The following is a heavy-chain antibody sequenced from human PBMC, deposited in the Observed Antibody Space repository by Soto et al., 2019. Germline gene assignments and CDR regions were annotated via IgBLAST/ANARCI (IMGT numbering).Heavy chain of an antibody. CDR3: ARASRFYGLDC. V-gene: IGHV1-18*01. CDR1: GYTFTSFG. J-gene: IGHJ6*02. Sequence: QVQLVQSGAEVKKPGASVKVSCKASGYTFTSFGISWVRQAPGQGLEWMGWINAYNVYNGNTNYAQNLQGRVTMTTDTSTITAYIELRSLRSDDTAVYYCARASRFYGLDCWGQGTRVTVSS. CDR2: INAYNVYNGNT. D-gene: IGHD2-2*01.